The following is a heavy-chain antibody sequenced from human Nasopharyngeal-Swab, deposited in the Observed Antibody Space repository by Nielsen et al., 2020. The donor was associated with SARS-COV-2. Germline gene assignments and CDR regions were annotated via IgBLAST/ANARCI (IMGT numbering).Heavy chain of an antibody. D-gene: IGHD3-16*01. Sequence: GESLKISCAASGLSVSSNYMSWVRQAPGKGLEWVSIIYPGGSTYYADSVKGRFSISRDSFENTLYLQLNSLRADDTAVYYCAKDHKMDSGGGVGYMDVWGKGTTVTVSS. CDR3: AKDHKMDSGGGVGYMDV. V-gene: IGHV3-53*05. CDR1: GLSVSSNY. J-gene: IGHJ6*03. CDR2: IYPGGST.